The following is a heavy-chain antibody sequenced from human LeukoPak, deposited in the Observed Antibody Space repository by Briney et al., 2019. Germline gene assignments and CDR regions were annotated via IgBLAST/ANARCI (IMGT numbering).Heavy chain of an antibody. D-gene: IGHD5-12*01. CDR3: ARDSGYAYFDY. CDR2: IYYSGNT. Sequence: SETLSLTCTVSGDSISSSNSYWGWIRQPPGKGLEWVGSIYYSGNTYYNASLKSRVTISVDTSKNQFSLKLSSVTAADTAVYYCARDSGYAYFDYWGQGTLVTVSS. CDR1: GDSISSSNSY. J-gene: IGHJ4*02. V-gene: IGHV4-39*07.